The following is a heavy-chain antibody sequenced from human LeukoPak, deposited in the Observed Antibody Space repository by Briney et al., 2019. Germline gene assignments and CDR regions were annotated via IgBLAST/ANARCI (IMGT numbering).Heavy chain of an antibody. V-gene: IGHV4-59*01. CDR2: IYYSGST. J-gene: IGHJ2*01. D-gene: IGHD4-11*01. CDR3: ARSLTTGARSIDL. Sequence: PSETLSLTYTVSGGSISSYYRSWIRQPPGKGLEWIGYIYYSGSTNYNPSLKSRVTISVDTSKNQFSLKLSSVTAADTAVYYCARSLTTGARSIDLWGRGTLVTVSS. CDR1: GGSISSYY.